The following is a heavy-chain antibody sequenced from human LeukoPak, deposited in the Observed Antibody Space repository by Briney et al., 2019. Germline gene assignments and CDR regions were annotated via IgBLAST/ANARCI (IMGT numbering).Heavy chain of an antibody. CDR2: IYHSGST. D-gene: IGHD3-22*01. CDR1: GYSISSGYY. V-gene: IGHV4-38-2*02. Sequence: SETLSLTCTVSGYSISSGYYWGWIRQPPGKGLEWIGSIYHSGSTYYNPSLKSRVTISVDTSKNQFSLKLSSVTAADTAVYYCARPSDSSGYYFDYWGQGTLVTVSS. CDR3: ARPSDSSGYYFDY. J-gene: IGHJ4*02.